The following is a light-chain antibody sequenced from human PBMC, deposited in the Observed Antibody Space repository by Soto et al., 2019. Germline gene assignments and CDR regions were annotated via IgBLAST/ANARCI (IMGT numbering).Light chain of an antibody. CDR2: GYT. V-gene: IGLV1-40*01. CDR1: SSNIGSNYD. CDR3: ATWDDGLRGVV. Sequence: QSVLTQPPSVSGAPGQTVTISCAGTSSNIGSNYDVHWYQHLPGTAPKLLIFGYTNRPSGVPDRFSGSKSGTSASLAITGLQSEDEAAYYCATWDDGLRGVVFGGGTKVTVL. J-gene: IGLJ2*01.